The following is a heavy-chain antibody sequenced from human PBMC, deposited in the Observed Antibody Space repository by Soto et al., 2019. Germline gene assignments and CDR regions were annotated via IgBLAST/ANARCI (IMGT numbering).Heavy chain of an antibody. Sequence: QLQLQESGPGLVKPSETLSLTCTVSGGSISSSSYYWGWIRQPPGKGLEWIGSIYYSGSTYYNPSLKSRVTIPVDTSKHQFSLKLSSVTAADTAVYYCARHKSSRYDSSGNDAFDIWGQGTMVTVSS. D-gene: IGHD3-22*01. CDR2: IYYSGST. CDR3: ARHKSSRYDSSGNDAFDI. V-gene: IGHV4-39*01. J-gene: IGHJ3*02. CDR1: GGSISSSSYY.